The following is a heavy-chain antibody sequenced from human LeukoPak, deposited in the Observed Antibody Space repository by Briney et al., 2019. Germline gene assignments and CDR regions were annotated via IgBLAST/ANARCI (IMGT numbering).Heavy chain of an antibody. Sequence: ASVKVSCKAFGYTFTGYYMHWVRQAPGQGLEWMGWINPNSGGTNYAQKFQGRVTMTRDTSISTAYMELSRLRSDDTAVYYCARDLWFGDRSFDYWGQGTLVTVSS. D-gene: IGHD3-10*01. J-gene: IGHJ4*02. V-gene: IGHV1-2*02. CDR2: INPNSGGT. CDR3: ARDLWFGDRSFDY. CDR1: GYTFTGYY.